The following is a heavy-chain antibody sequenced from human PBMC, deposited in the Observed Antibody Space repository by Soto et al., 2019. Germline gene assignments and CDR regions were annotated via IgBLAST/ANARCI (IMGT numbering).Heavy chain of an antibody. J-gene: IGHJ4*02. V-gene: IGHV3-66*01. CDR3: AREPPYPSYCSSTSCYGDYFDY. CDR1: GFTVISNY. CDR2: IYSGGST. Sequence: VGSLRLSCASSGFTVISNYMRWVRQAPGKGLEWVSVIYSGGSTYYADSVKGRFTISRDNSKNTLYLQMNSLRAEDTAVYYCAREPPYPSYCSSTSCYGDYFDYWGQGTLLTVSS. D-gene: IGHD2-2*01.